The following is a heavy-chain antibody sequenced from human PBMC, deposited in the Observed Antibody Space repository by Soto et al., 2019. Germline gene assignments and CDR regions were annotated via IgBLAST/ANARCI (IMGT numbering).Heavy chain of an antibody. D-gene: IGHD1-26*01. Sequence: QVQLVQSGAEVKKPGASVKVSCKASGYTFTSYDINWVRQATGQGLEWMGWMNPNSGNTGYAQKCXXRVTMTRNTSINTAHTELSSLTSEHTALYYCARARVGLEYYWGQGTLVTVSS. CDR2: MNPNSGNT. V-gene: IGHV1-8*01. CDR3: ARARVGLEYY. J-gene: IGHJ4*02. CDR1: GYTFTSYD.